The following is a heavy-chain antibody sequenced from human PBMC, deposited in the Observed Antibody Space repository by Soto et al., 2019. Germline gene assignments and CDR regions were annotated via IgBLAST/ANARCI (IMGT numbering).Heavy chain of an antibody. Sequence: ASETLSLTCTVSGGSISSYYWSWIRQPPGKGLEWIGYIYYSGSTNYNPSLKSRVTISVDTSKNQFSLKLSSVTAADTAVYFCVRIGTFTVTTLDYYYYGMDVWGQGTTVTVSS. D-gene: IGHD4-17*01. CDR1: GGSISSYY. J-gene: IGHJ6*02. CDR2: IYYSGST. CDR3: VRIGTFTVTTLDYYYYGMDV. V-gene: IGHV4-59*08.